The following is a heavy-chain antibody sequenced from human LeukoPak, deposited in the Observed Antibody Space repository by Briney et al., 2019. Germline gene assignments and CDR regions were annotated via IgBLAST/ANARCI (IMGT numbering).Heavy chain of an antibody. J-gene: IGHJ5*02. CDR1: GYTFTGYY. Sequence: ASVKVSCKASGYTFTGYYMHWVRQAPGQGLEWMGWISAYNGNTNYAQKLQGRVTMTTDTSTSTAYMELRSLRSDDTAVYYCARDSSSWSWFDPWGQGTLVTVSS. V-gene: IGHV1-18*04. D-gene: IGHD6-13*01. CDR3: ARDSSSWSWFDP. CDR2: ISAYNGNT.